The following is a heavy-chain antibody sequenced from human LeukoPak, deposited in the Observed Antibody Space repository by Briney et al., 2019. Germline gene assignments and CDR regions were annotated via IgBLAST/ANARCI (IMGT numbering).Heavy chain of an antibody. CDR3: AKMRGSYLRYFDY. D-gene: IGHD1-26*01. CDR1: GFTFSSYA. Sequence: GGSLRLTCAASGFTFSSYAMSWVRQAPGKGLEWVSAISGSGGSTYYADSVKGRFTISRDNSKNTLYLQMNSLRAEDTAVYYCAKMRGSYLRYFDYWGRGTLVTVSS. CDR2: ISGSGGST. J-gene: IGHJ4*02. V-gene: IGHV3-23*01.